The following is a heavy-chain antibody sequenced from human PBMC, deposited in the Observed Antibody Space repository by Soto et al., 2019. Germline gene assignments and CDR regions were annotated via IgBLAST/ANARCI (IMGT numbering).Heavy chain of an antibody. CDR2: IHHSGIS. CDR1: GGSISSSNW. D-gene: IGHD2-8*01. V-gene: IGHV4-4*02. Sequence: QVQLQESGPGLVKPSGTLSLTCGVSGGSISSSNWWRWVRQPPGKGLEWIGEIHHSGISKYNPSPLNRLPTSLGESKNHFLQQLTAVTDADTAVVYCARACLNGICYTQGLDLWGQGTLVLVSS. CDR3: ARACLNGICYTQGLDL. J-gene: IGHJ4*02.